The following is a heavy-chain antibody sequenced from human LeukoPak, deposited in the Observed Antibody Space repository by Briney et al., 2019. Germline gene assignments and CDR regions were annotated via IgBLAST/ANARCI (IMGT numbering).Heavy chain of an antibody. CDR1: GFTFSSYW. V-gene: IGHV3-21*01. J-gene: IGHJ5*02. D-gene: IGHD6-13*01. CDR2: ITISSTYL. Sequence: GGSLRLSCAASGFTFSSYWMSWVRQAPGKGREWVSSITISSTYLFYADSVKGRFTISRDNAKNSLYLQMNSLRAEDTAVYYCARDLEQQLFDLWGQGTLVTVSS. CDR3: ARDLEQQLFDL.